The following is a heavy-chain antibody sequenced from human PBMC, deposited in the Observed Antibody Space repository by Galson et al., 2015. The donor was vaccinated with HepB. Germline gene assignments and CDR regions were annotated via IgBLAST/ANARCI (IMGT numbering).Heavy chain of an antibody. CDR3: AKDMGYMIAAVTLDY. CDR1: GFRFSSYA. V-gene: IGHV3-23*01. Sequence: SLRLSCAASGFRFSSYAMSWVRQAPGMGLEWVAGLSGNGDTTDYADSVEGRFSISRDNSKNTLYLEMNNLRAEDTAVYYCAKDMGYMIAAVTLDYWGLGTLVAVSS. D-gene: IGHD3-22*01. CDR2: LSGNGDTT. J-gene: IGHJ4*02.